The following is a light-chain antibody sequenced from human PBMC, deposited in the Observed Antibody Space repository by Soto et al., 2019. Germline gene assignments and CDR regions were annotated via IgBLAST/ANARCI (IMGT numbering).Light chain of an antibody. J-gene: IGKJ2*03. CDR2: PAS. CDR1: QDISTS. V-gene: IGKV1-9*01. CDR3: QHLRTYPFS. Sequence: DIQLTQSPSFLSASVGDRVTVSCRASQDISTSLAWFQQKAGKVPQLLVYPASTLQDGVPSRFSGSGFGTYFTLTINNLQAEDFATYYCQHLRTYPFSFGQGTKLDIK.